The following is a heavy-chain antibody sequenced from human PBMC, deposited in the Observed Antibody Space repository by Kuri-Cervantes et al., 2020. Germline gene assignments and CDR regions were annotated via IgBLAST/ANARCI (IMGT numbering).Heavy chain of an antibody. CDR3: ARGGGSGSLGRVFDY. Sequence: GGSLRLSCAASGFTFSSYAVHWVRQAPGKGLEGVTVISYDGSNEYYADPVEGRFTISRDNSKNTLYLQMNSLRPEDTAVYYCARGGGSGSLGRVFDYWGQGTLVTVSS. CDR1: GFTFSSYA. V-gene: IGHV3-30-3*01. J-gene: IGHJ4*02. D-gene: IGHD1-26*01. CDR2: ISYDGSNE.